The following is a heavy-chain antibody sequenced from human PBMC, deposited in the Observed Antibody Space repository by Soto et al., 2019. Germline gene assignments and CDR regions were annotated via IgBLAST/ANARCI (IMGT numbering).Heavy chain of an antibody. V-gene: IGHV5-10-1*01. J-gene: IGHJ3*02. CDR1: GYSFTSYW. CDR2: IDPSDSYT. D-gene: IGHD2-21*02. Sequence: PGAALKISCKGSGYSFTSYWISWVRQMPGKGLEWMGRIDPSDSYTNYSPSFQGHVTISADKSISTAYLQWSSLKASDTAMYYCASIWDCGGDCYLTDAFDIWGQGTMVTVSS. CDR3: ASIWDCGGDCYLTDAFDI.